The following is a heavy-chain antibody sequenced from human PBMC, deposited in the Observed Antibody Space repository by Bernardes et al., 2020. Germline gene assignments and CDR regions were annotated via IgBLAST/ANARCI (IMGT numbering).Heavy chain of an antibody. CDR3: ARDIGWEGHFNP. J-gene: IGHJ5*02. CDR2: INLNSGGT. V-gene: IGHV1-2*04. Sequence: ASVKVSCKASGYTFTNYYMHWVRQAPGQGLEWMGWINLNSGGTNHAQKFQGWVTMTRDTSISTAYMELSRLRSDDTTMYYCARDIGWEGHFNPWGQGTLVSVSS. D-gene: IGHD1-26*01. CDR1: GYTFTNYY.